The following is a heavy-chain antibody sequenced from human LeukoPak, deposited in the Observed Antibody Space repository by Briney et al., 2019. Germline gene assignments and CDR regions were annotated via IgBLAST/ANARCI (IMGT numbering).Heavy chain of an antibody. Sequence: SETLSLTCTVSGGSISSSSYYWGWIRQPPGKGLEWIGSIYYSGSTYYNPSLRSRVTISVDTSKNQFSLKLSSVTVADTAVYYCARRAGNDAFDIWGQGTMVTVSS. CDR3: ARRAGNDAFDI. CDR1: GGSISSSSYY. CDR2: IYYSGST. D-gene: IGHD1-1*01. J-gene: IGHJ3*02. V-gene: IGHV4-39*01.